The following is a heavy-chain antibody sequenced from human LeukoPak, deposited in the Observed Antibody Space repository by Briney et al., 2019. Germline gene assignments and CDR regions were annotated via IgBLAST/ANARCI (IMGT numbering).Heavy chain of an antibody. CDR1: GFTFSSYG. V-gene: IGHV3-30*02. Sequence: GGSLRLSCAASGFTFSSYGMHWVRQAPGKGLEWVALIWYDGSNRDYADSVKGRFTVSRDNSKNTVYLQMNSLSPEDTAVYYCAKCGPYSSKWYFNLIAYWGHGTLVTVSS. CDR3: AKCGPYSSKWYFNLIAY. CDR2: IWYDGSNR. J-gene: IGHJ4*01. D-gene: IGHD6-13*01.